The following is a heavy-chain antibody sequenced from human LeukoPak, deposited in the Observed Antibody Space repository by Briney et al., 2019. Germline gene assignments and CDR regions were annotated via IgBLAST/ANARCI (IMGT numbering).Heavy chain of an antibody. V-gene: IGHV4-34*01. CDR1: GGSFSGYY. J-gene: IGHJ5*02. Sequence: PSETLSLTCAVYGGSFSGYYWSWIRQPPGKGLEWIGEINHSGSTNYNPSLKSRVPISVDTSKNQFSLKLSSVTAADTAVYSCARGADGVSSNSRGWFDPWGQGTLVTVSS. CDR3: ARGADGVSSNSRGWFDP. D-gene: IGHD2-15*01. CDR2: INHSGST.